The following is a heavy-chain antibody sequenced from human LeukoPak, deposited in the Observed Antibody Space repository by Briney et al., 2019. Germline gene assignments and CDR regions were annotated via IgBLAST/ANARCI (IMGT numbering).Heavy chain of an antibody. D-gene: IGHD6-13*01. CDR3: ARVLRAAAGTRLAYPA. Sequence: ASVKVSCKASGYTFTGYYMHWVRQAPGQGLEWMGWINPNSGGTNYAQKFQGRVTMTRDTSISTAYMELSRLRSDDTAVYYCARVLRAAAGTRLAYPAWGQGTLVTASS. V-gene: IGHV1-2*02. J-gene: IGHJ4*02. CDR2: INPNSGGT. CDR1: GYTFTGYY.